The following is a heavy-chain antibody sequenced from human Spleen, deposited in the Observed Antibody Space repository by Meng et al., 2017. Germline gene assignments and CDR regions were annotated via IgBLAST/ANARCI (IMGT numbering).Heavy chain of an antibody. CDR1: GYTFTSYF. D-gene: IGHD6-13*01. CDR3: AKDSGAHGSWYDY. CDR2: INPNSGDT. J-gene: IGHJ4*02. Sequence: SVKVSCKASGYTFTSYFMHWVRQSPGQGLEWMGRINPNSGDTRYAHKFQGRDTMTRDRSITTAYMELSRLTSDDTAVYYCAKDSGAHGSWYDYWGQGTLVTVSS. V-gene: IGHV1-2*02.